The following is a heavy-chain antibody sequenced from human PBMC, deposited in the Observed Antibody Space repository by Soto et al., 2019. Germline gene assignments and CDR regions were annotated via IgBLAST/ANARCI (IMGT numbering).Heavy chain of an antibody. Sequence: SETLSLTCAVYGGSFSGYYGSWILQPPGKGLEWIGEINHSGSTNYNPSLKSRVTISVDTSKNQFSLKLSSVTAADTAVYYCARLRAAAGFYYYYYGMDVWGQGTTVTVSS. V-gene: IGHV4-34*01. CDR3: ARLRAAAGFYYYYYGMDV. CDR1: GGSFSGYY. J-gene: IGHJ6*02. D-gene: IGHD6-13*01. CDR2: INHSGST.